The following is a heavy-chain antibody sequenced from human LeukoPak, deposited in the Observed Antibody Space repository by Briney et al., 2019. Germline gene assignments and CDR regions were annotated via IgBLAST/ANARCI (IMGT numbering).Heavy chain of an antibody. V-gene: IGHV4-4*07. J-gene: IGHJ4*02. D-gene: IGHD3-22*01. Sequence: SETLSLTCTVSGGSISSYYWSWIRQPAGKGLEWIGRIYTSGSTNYNPSLKSRVTISVDTSKNQFSLKLSSVTAADTAVYYCARETVVNYYDSSGYEYWGQGTLVTVSS. CDR1: GGSISSYY. CDR3: ARETVVNYYDSSGYEY. CDR2: IYTSGST.